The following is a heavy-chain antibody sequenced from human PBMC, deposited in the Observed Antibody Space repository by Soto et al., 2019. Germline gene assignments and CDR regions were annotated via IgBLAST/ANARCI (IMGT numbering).Heavy chain of an antibody. J-gene: IGHJ4*02. CDR2: VIPTFSIV. V-gene: IGHV1-69*01. CDR3: ARGRTIFGVIYFDY. Sequence: QVQLVQSGAEVKKPGSSVKVSCQASGGPLSDYAVAWVRLAAGQGLEWMGGVIPTFSIVKYAQKFQGRVSFTADDSTNTAYMDLSSLTSEDTAVYYCARGRTIFGVIYFDYCGLGTLVTVSS. CDR1: GGPLSDYA. D-gene: IGHD3-3*01.